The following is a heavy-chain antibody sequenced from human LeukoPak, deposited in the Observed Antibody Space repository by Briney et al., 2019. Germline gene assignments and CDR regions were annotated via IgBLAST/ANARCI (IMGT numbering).Heavy chain of an antibody. D-gene: IGHD3-22*01. CDR2: INHIGRT. Sequence: SETLSLTCAVYGGSFSGYYWSWIRQPPGKGLEWIGQINHIGRTNYNPSLKSRVTISVDTSKNQFSLKLSSVTAADTAVYYCARGRGLGMIVVVITTYWYFDLWGRGTLVTVSS. V-gene: IGHV4-34*01. J-gene: IGHJ2*01. CDR1: GGSFSGYY. CDR3: ARGRGLGMIVVVITTYWYFDL.